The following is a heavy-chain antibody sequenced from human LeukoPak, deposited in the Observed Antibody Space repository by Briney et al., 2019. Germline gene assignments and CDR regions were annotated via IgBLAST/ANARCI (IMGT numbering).Heavy chain of an antibody. CDR1: GFTFSSYW. V-gene: IGHV3-7*03. CDR2: INHNGNVN. D-gene: IGHD2-15*01. J-gene: IGHJ6*02. Sequence: GGSLRLSCAASGFTFSSYWMNWARQAPGKGLEWVASINHNGNVNYYVDSVKGRFTISRDNAKNSLYLQMSNLRAEDTAVYFCARDEWVVAATNYYYGMDVWGQGTTVTVSS. CDR3: ARDEWVVAATNYYYGMDV.